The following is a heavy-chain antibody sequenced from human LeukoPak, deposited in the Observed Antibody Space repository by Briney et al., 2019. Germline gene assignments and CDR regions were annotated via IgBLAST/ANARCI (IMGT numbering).Heavy chain of an antibody. Sequence: PSETLSLTCTVSGGSISSGGYYWSWIRQHPGKGLEWIGYIYYSGSTYYNPSLKSRVTISVDTSKNQFSLKLSSVPAADTAVYYCARDLEWSPYYMDVWGKGTTVTVSS. D-gene: IGHD3-3*01. CDR2: IYYSGST. J-gene: IGHJ6*03. V-gene: IGHV4-31*03. CDR1: GGSISSGGYY. CDR3: ARDLEWSPYYMDV.